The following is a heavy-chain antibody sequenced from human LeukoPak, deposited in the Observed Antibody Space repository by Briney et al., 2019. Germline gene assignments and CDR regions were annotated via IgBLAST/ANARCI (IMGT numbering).Heavy chain of an antibody. CDR3: VRVNAGGACSGGSCYYYYYYMDV. CDR1: GGSISSHY. J-gene: IGHJ6*03. Sequence: SETLSLTCTVSGGSISSHYWSWIRQPPGKGLEWIGYIYYSGSTNYNPSLKSRVTISVDTSKNQFSLKLSSVTAADTAVYYCVRVNAGGACSGGSCYYYYYYMDVWGKGTTVTVSS. D-gene: IGHD2-15*01. CDR2: IYYSGST. V-gene: IGHV4-59*11.